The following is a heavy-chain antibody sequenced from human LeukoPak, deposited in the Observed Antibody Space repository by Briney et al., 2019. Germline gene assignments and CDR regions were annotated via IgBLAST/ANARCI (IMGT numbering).Heavy chain of an antibody. Sequence: SQTLSLTCAVSGGSISIGGYSWSWIRQPPGKGVEWIGYIYHSGSTYYNPSLKSRVTISVDRSKNQFSLKLSSVTAADTAVYYCARDAYCGGDCYRGNWYFDLWGRGTLVTVSS. J-gene: IGHJ2*01. V-gene: IGHV4-30-2*01. CDR1: GGSISIGGYS. D-gene: IGHD2-21*02. CDR3: ARDAYCGGDCYRGNWYFDL. CDR2: IYHSGST.